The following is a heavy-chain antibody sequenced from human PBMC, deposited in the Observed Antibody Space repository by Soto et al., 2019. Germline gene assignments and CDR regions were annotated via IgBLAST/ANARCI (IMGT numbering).Heavy chain of an antibody. D-gene: IGHD5-18*01. Sequence: SETLSLTCTVSGGSISSYYWSWIRQPPGKGLEWIGYIYYSGSTNYNPSLKSRVTISVDTSKNQFSLKLSSVTAADTAVYYCARDFTGYAGMDVWRQGPTVTVS. V-gene: IGHV4-59*01. CDR1: GGSISSYY. J-gene: IGHJ6*02. CDR2: IYYSGST. CDR3: ARDFTGYAGMDV.